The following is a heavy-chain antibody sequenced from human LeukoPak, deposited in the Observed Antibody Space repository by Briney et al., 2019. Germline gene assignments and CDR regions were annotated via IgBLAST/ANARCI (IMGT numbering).Heavy chain of an antibody. CDR3: ARGDDILTDHYKGLDY. CDR2: VSAYNGNT. V-gene: IGHV1-18*01. D-gene: IGHD3-9*01. J-gene: IGHJ4*02. Sequence: ASVKVSCKASGYTFTSYGINWVRQAPGQGLEWMGWVSAYNGNTNYAQKVQGRVTMTTDTSTSTAYMELRSLRSDDTAVYYCARGDDILTDHYKGLDYWGLGTLVTVSS. CDR1: GYTFTSYG.